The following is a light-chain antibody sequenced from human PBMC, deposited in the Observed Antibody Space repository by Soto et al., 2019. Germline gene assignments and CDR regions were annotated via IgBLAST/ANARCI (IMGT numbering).Light chain of an antibody. CDR1: QGISSW. CDR3: QHYYGTSPIT. CDR2: KAS. Sequence: DIQMTQSPSYVYEYVGYRVTITCRASQGISSWLAWYQQKPGKAPKLLIYKASTLKSGVPSRFSGSGSGTDFTLTISRLEPEDFALYYCQHYYGTSPITFGQGTRLEIK. J-gene: IGKJ5*01. V-gene: IGKV1-12*01.